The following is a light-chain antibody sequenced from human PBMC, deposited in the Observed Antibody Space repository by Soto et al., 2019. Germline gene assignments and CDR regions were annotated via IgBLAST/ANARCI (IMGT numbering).Light chain of an antibody. CDR1: SSYIGPYDH. CDR2: AVS. CDR3: SSYAGNYIYV. Sequence: QSALTQPRSVSGSPGQSFTISCTRTSSYIGPYDHVAWYQQHPGKAPKLIIFAVSKRPSGVPDRFSGSKSGNTASLTISGLQAEDEADYYCSSYAGNYIYVFATGTKLTVL. J-gene: IGLJ1*01. V-gene: IGLV2-11*01.